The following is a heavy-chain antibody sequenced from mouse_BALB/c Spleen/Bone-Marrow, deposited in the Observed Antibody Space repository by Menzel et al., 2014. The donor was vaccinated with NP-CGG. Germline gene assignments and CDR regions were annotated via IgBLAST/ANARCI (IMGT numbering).Heavy chain of an antibody. J-gene: IGHJ3*01. CDR1: GYTFTSYT. D-gene: IGHD2-1*01. V-gene: IGHV1-4*01. CDR3: AAGYYGNSGLFAY. Sequence: QVQLQQSGAELARPGASVKMSCKASGYTFTSYTMHWVKQRPGQGLEWIGYINPSSGYTNYNQKFKDKATLTADKSSSTAYMQLSSLTSEDSAVYYCAAGYYGNSGLFAYWGQGTLVTVSA. CDR2: INPSSGYT.